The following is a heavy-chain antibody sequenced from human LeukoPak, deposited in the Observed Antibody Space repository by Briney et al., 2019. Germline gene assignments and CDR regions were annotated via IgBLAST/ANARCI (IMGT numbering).Heavy chain of an antibody. CDR3: ARRAWIVRAFDI. Sequence: ASVKVSCKASGYTFIGYYMHWVQQAPGQGLEWMGWINPNSGGTNYAQKFQGRVTMTRDTSISTAYMELSRLRSDDTAVYYCARRAWIVRAFDIWGQGTMVTVSS. CDR1: GYTFIGYY. CDR2: INPNSGGT. J-gene: IGHJ3*02. D-gene: IGHD3-10*01. V-gene: IGHV1-2*02.